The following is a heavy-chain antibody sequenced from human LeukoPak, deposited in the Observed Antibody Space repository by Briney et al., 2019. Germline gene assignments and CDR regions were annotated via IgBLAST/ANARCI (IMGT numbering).Heavy chain of an antibody. Sequence: SETLSLTCAVYGGSFSGYYWSWIRQPPGKGLEWIGEINHSGSTNYNPSLKSRVTISVDTSKNQFSLKLSSVTAADTAVYYCARDRIVAPETWGQGTLVTVSS. J-gene: IGHJ4*02. CDR3: ARDRIVAPET. CDR1: GGSFSGYY. D-gene: IGHD6-6*01. CDR2: INHSGST. V-gene: IGHV4-34*01.